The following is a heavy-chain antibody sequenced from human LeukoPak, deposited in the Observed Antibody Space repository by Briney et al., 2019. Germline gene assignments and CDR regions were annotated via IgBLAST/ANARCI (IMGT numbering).Heavy chain of an antibody. J-gene: IGHJ4*02. CDR3: ARSKLTGDYRAYFDY. Sequence: PGGSLRLSCAASGFTFSSYEMSWVRQAPGKGLEWVSYISSSGSTIYYADSVKGRFTISRDNAKNSLYLQMNSLRAEDTAVYYCARSKLTGDYRAYFDYWGQGTLVTVSS. V-gene: IGHV3-48*03. CDR2: ISSSGSTI. CDR1: GFTFSSYE. D-gene: IGHD4-17*01.